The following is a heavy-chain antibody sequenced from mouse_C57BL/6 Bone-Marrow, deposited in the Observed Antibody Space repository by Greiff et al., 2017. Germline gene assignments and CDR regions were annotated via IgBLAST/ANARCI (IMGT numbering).Heavy chain of an antibody. D-gene: IGHD3-1*01. Sequence: VQRVESGPGLVQPSQSLSITCTVSGFSLTSYGVHWVRQSPGKGLEWLGVIWSGGSTDYNAAFISRLSISKDNSKSQVFFKMNSLQADDTAIYYCATLQLHFDYWGQGTTLTVSS. CDR1: GFSLTSYG. CDR2: IWSGGST. CDR3: ATLQLHFDY. V-gene: IGHV2-2*01. J-gene: IGHJ2*01.